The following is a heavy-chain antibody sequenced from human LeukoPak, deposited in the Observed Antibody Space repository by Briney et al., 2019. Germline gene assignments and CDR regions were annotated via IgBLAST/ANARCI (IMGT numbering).Heavy chain of an antibody. CDR2: ISSSSSYI. CDR3: ARDLSVKKRKVYDSSGPHAFDI. D-gene: IGHD3-22*01. V-gene: IGHV3-21*01. J-gene: IGHJ3*02. Sequence: PGGSLRLSCAASGFTFSSYSMNWVRQAPGKGLEWVSSISSSSSYIYYADSVKGRFTISRDNAKNSLYLQMNSLRAEDTAVYYCARDLSVKKRKVYDSSGPHAFDIWGQGTMVTVSS. CDR1: GFTFSSYS.